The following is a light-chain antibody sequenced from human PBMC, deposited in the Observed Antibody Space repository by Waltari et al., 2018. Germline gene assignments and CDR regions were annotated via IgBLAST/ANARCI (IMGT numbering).Light chain of an antibody. CDR1: NIGSKS. J-gene: IGLJ3*02. Sequence: SYVLTQPPSVSVAPGQTARITCGGNNIGSKSVHWYQQKPGQAPVLVVYDDSARPPGIPERSSGSNFGNTATLTISGVEAGDEADYYCQLWDSSSDHWVFGGGTKLTVL. V-gene: IGLV3-21*02. CDR2: DDS. CDR3: QLWDSSSDHWV.